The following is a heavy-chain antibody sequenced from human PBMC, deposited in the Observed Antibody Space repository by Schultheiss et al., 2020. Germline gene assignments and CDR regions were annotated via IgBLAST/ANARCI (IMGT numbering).Heavy chain of an antibody. CDR1: GGSFSGYY. V-gene: IGHV4-34*01. D-gene: IGHD3-10*01. J-gene: IGHJ6*03. CDR2: IYYSGST. CDR3: ARGASWARLPGRGYYYYMDV. Sequence: SETLSLTCAVYGGSFSGYYWGWIRQPPGKGLEWIGSIYYSGSTYYNPSLKSRVTISVDTSKNQFSLQLNSVTPEDTAVYYCARGASWARLPGRGYYYYMDVWGKGTTVTVSS.